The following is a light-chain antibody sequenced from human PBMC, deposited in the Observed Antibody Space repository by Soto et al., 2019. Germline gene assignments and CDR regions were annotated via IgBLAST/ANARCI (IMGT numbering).Light chain of an antibody. CDR1: QSISSW. J-gene: IGKJ1*01. CDR2: KAS. CDR3: QQYNSYAWT. Sequence: DIQMTQSPSTLSASVGDRVTITCRASQSISSWLAWYQQKPGKAPKLLINKASSLESGVPSRFSGSRSGTEFTLTISSLQPDDFATYYCQQYNSYAWTFGQGTKVDIK. V-gene: IGKV1-5*03.